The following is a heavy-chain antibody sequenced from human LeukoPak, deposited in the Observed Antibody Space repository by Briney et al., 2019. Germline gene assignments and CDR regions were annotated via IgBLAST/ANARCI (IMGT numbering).Heavy chain of an antibody. V-gene: IGHV3-23*01. D-gene: IGHD3-22*01. Sequence: QPGGSLRLSCAASGFTFSTYAMSWVRQAPGKGLEWVSVISGSGSSTYYADSVKGRFTISRDNAKNSLYLQMNSLRAEDTAVYYCARGPSLYYYDSSGYPYYFDYWGQGTLVTVSS. CDR2: ISGSGSST. J-gene: IGHJ4*02. CDR3: ARGPSLYYYDSSGYPYYFDY. CDR1: GFTFSTYA.